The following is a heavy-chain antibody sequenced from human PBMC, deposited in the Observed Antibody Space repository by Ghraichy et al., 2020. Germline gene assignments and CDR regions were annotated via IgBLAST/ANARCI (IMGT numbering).Heavy chain of an antibody. J-gene: IGHJ4*02. CDR2: TYYRSQWFY. CDR1: GESVSSLGAS. CDR3: VRGNYNFDY. V-gene: IGHV6-1*01. D-gene: IGHD5-24*01. Sequence: SQTLSLTCVISGESVSSLGASWNWIRQSPSRGLEWLGRTYYRSQWFYEYAVSVQSRITIAPDISKNQFSLLLNSVTPEDTAVYFCVRGNYNFDYWGQGTLVTVSS.